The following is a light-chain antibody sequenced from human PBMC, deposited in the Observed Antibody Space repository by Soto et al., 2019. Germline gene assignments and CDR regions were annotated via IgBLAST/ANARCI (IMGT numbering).Light chain of an antibody. CDR2: AAS. J-gene: IGKJ5*01. CDR1: QGFTNY. Sequence: DFKITQSPSSLSAYVGDTVTLTCRASQGFTNYLAWYQQKPGKAPKLLIYAASTLQSGVPPRFSGSGSGTHFTLTISSLQPEDAATYYCQKYNTAPYPFGQGTRLEIK. V-gene: IGKV1-27*01. CDR3: QKYNTAPYP.